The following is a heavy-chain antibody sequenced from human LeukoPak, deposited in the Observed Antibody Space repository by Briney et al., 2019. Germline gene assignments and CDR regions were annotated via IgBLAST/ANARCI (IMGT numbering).Heavy chain of an antibody. CDR2: MNPNSGNT. CDR3: AREVDYDFRSGYFRAGSRKDDAFDI. CDR1: GYTFTSYD. Sequence: ASVKVSCKASGYTFTSYDINWVRQATGQGLEWMGWMNPNSGNTGYAQKFQGRVTMTRNTSISTAYMELSSLRSEDTAVYYCAREVDYDFRSGYFRAGSRKDDAFDIWGQGTMVTVSS. D-gene: IGHD3-3*01. J-gene: IGHJ3*02. V-gene: IGHV1-8*01.